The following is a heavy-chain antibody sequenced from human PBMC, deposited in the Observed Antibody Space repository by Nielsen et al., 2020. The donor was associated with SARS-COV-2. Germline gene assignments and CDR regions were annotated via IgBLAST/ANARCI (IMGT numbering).Heavy chain of an antibody. CDR1: GYSFTTYW. J-gene: IGHJ6*02. CDR3: ASIEYSSSYYYYGMDV. Sequence: GESLKISCKSSGYSFTTYWIGWVRQMPGKGLEWMGIIYPDDSDTRYSPSFQGQVTISADKSIRTAYLQWSSLKASDTAIYYCASIEYSSSYYYYGMDVWGQGTTVTVSS. V-gene: IGHV5-51*01. D-gene: IGHD6-6*01. CDR2: IYPDDSDT.